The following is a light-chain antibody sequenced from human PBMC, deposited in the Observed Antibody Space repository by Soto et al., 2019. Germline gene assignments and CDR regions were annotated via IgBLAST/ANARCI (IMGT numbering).Light chain of an antibody. J-gene: IGLJ2*01. V-gene: IGLV1-47*02. CDR3: AAWDDSLSGVV. Sequence: QSVLTQPPSASGTPGQRVTISCSGSSSNIGSNYVYWYQQLPGTAPKLLIYSNNQRPSGVPDRFAGSKSGTSASLAISGLRSDDDADYYCAAWDDSLSGVVFGGGTKLTVL. CDR1: SSNIGSNY. CDR2: SNN.